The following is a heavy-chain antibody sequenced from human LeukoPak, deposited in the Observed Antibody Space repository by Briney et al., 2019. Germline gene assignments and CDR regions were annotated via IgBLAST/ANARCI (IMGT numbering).Heavy chain of an antibody. D-gene: IGHD3-3*01. V-gene: IGHV5-51*01. CDR1: RYSLSGYW. J-gene: IGHJ3*01. CDR3: ARSCDFGVVEDAFDV. CDR2: TYPDDSET. Sequence: GEALKISCKGPRYSLSGYWIGWVRQMPGKGLEWRWLTYPDDSETRYSPSFQGQITMSLDKSLSTAYHKWSSLKASDPAMYYCARSCDFGVVEDAFDVWGQGKMVTVSS.